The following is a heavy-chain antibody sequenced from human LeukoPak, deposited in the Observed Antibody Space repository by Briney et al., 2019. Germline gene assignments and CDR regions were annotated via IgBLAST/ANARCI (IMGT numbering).Heavy chain of an antibody. CDR1: GYTLTELS. J-gene: IGHJ3*02. CDR3: ARDPTDTITIFGVVPSDAFDI. Sequence: GASVKVSCKVSGYTLTELSMHWVRQAPGKGLEWMGGFDPEDGETIYAQKFQGRVTMTEDTSTDTAYMELSSLRSEDAAVYYCARDPTDTITIFGVVPSDAFDIWGQGTMVTVSS. V-gene: IGHV1-24*01. D-gene: IGHD3-3*01. CDR2: FDPEDGET.